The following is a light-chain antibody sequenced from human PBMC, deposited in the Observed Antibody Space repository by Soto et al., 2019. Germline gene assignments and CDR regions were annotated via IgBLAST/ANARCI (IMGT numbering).Light chain of an antibody. CDR1: SSNIGAGYD. CDR3: QSYDSSLSGWV. V-gene: IGLV1-40*01. J-gene: IGLJ3*02. CDR2: GNS. Sequence: QSVLRQPPSVSGAPGQRVTISCTGSSSNIGAGYDVHWYQQLPGTAPKLLIYGNSNRPSGVPDRFSGSKSGTSASLAITGLQADDEADYYCQSYDSSLSGWVFGGGTKVTV.